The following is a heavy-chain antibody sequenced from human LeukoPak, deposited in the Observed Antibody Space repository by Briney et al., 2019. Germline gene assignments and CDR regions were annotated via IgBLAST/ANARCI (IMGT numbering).Heavy chain of an antibody. V-gene: IGHV3-23*01. J-gene: IGHJ4*02. CDR1: GFTFSSYA. CDR3: AKDRPIAACPLGYFDY. Sequence: GGSLRLSCAASGFTFSSYAMSWVRQAPGKGLEWVSAISGSGGSTYYADSVKGRFTISRDNSKNTLYLQMDSLRAEDTAVYYCAKDRPIAACPLGYFDYWGQGTLVTVSS. CDR2: ISGSGGST. D-gene: IGHD6-6*01.